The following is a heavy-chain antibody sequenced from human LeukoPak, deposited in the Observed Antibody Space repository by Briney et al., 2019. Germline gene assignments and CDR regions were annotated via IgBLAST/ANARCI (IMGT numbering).Heavy chain of an antibody. D-gene: IGHD1-7*01. CDR3: ARGGTNDDAFDI. V-gene: IGHV3-11*04. CDR1: GFTFSDYY. Sequence: GGSLRLSCAASGFTFSDYYMSWIRRAPGKGLEWVSYISSSGSTIYYADSVKVRFTISRVNAKNSLYLQMNSLRAEDTAVYYCARGGTNDDAFDIWGQGTMVTVSS. CDR2: ISSSGSTI. J-gene: IGHJ3*02.